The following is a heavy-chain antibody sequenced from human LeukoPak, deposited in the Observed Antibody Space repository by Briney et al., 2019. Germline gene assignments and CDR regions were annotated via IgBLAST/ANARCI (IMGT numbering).Heavy chain of an antibody. CDR1: GGTFSSYA. V-gene: IGHV7-4-1*02. CDR2: INTNTGKP. J-gene: IGHJ4*02. Sequence: ASVKVSCKASGGTFSSYAISWVRQAPGQGLEWMGWINTNTGKPTYAQGFTGRFVFSLDPSVSTANLQISSLKAEDSAVYYCARDMGWATAPGTVDYWGQGTLVTVSS. CDR3: ARDMGWATAPGTVDY. D-gene: IGHD2-2*01.